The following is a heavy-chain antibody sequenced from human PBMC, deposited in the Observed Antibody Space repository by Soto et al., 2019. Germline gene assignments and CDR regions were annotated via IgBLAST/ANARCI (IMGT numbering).Heavy chain of an antibody. D-gene: IGHD6-13*01. Sequence: LRLSCAASEFTFTSYGMHWVRQAPGKGLEWVAVISYDGSNKHYADSVKGRFTISRDNSKNTLYLQMNSLGAEDTAVYYCAKGYGNSTKRTPDYRGKGTLVTVSS. CDR1: EFTFTSYG. CDR3: AKGYGNSTKRTPDY. V-gene: IGHV3-30*18. J-gene: IGHJ4*02. CDR2: ISYDGSNK.